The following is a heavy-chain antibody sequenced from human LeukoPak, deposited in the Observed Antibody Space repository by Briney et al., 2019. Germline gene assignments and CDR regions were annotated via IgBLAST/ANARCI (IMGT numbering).Heavy chain of an antibody. CDR3: ARSRIQLWNSPFDY. CDR2: IYYSGST. J-gene: IGHJ4*02. D-gene: IGHD5-18*01. V-gene: IGHV4-31*03. Sequence: SETLSLTCTVSGGSISSGGHYWSWIRQHPGKGLEWIGYIYYSGSTYYNPSLKSRVTISVDTSKNQFSLKLSSVTAADTAVYYCARSRIQLWNSPFDYWGQGTLVTVSS. CDR1: GGSISSGGHY.